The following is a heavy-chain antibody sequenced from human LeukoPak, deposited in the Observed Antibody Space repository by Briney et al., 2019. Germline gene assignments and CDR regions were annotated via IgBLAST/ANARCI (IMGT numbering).Heavy chain of an antibody. D-gene: IGHD2-8*01. CDR1: GGSINSYY. V-gene: IGHV4-59*01. CDR3: TSGGMVSGDY. J-gene: IGHJ4*01. Sequence: SQTLSLTCTVSGGSINSYYWSWIRQPPGKGLEWIGYIYYSGSTNYNPSLKSRVTISRDTSKNQFSLKLRSVTAADTAVYYCTSGGMVSGDYWGHGTLVTVSS. CDR2: IYYSGST.